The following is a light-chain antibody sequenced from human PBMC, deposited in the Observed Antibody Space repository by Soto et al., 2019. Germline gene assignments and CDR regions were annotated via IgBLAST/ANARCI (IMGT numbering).Light chain of an antibody. V-gene: IGKV3-15*01. CDR2: GAS. Sequence: ELVMTQSPATLSVSPGERAILSCRASQSVSTNLGWYQQKPGQAPRLLIFGASTRATGIPARFSGSGSGTEFTLTISSLQSEDSAVYYCQQYNNWPPFTFGQGTRLEIK. CDR3: QQYNNWPPFT. J-gene: IGKJ5*01. CDR1: QSVSTN.